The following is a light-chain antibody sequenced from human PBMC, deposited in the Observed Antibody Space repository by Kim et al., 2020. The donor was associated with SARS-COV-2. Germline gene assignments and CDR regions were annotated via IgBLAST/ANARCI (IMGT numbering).Light chain of an antibody. J-gene: IGKJ2*01. V-gene: IGKV3-11*01. CDR2: DAS. CDR1: QSVSSN. CDR3: QQRSNWPPYT. Sequence: LSPGERAALACRTSQSVSSNLAWYQQRPGQAPRLLIYDASNRATGIAARFSGSGSGTDFTLAISSLEPEDFAVYYCQQRSNWPPYTFGQGTKLEI.